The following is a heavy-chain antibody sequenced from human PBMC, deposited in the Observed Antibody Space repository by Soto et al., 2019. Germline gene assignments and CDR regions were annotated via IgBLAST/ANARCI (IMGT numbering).Heavy chain of an antibody. CDR2: INPNSGGT. CDR1: GYTFTGYY. CDR3: ARDSSMIVATNYYYYGMDV. J-gene: IGHJ6*02. D-gene: IGHD5-12*01. V-gene: IGHV1-2*02. Sequence: GASVKVSCKASGYTFTGYYMHWVRQAPGQGLEWMGWINPNSGGTNYAQKFQGRVTMTRDTSISTAYMELSRLRPDDTAVYYCARDSSMIVATNYYYYGMDVWGQGTTVTVSS.